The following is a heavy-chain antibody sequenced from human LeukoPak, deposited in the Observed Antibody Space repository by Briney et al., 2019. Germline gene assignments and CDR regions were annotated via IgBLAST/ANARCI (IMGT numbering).Heavy chain of an antibody. D-gene: IGHD3-22*01. CDR3: AKVRYYYDSHDAFDI. V-gene: IGHV3-23*01. CDR1: GFTFSSYA. CDR2: ISGSGGST. J-gene: IGHJ3*02. Sequence: PGGSLRLSCAASGFTFSSYAMNWVRQAPGKGLEWVSTISGSGGSTYYADSVKGRFTISRDNSKNTLYPQMNSLGAEDTAVYYCAKVRYYYDSHDAFDIWGQGTMVTVSS.